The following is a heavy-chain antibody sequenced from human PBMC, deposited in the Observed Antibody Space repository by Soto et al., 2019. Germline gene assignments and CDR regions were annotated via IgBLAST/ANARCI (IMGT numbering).Heavy chain of an antibody. V-gene: IGHV3-73*01. CDR2: IRSKANSYAT. J-gene: IGHJ6*02. CDR3: TRFNYYYYGMDV. CDR1: GFTFSGSA. Sequence: GGSLRLSCAATGFTFSGSAMHWVRQASGKGLEWVGRIRSKANSYATAYAASVKGRFTISRDDSKNTAYLQMNSLKTEDTAVYYCTRFNYYYYGMDVWGQGTTVTVYS.